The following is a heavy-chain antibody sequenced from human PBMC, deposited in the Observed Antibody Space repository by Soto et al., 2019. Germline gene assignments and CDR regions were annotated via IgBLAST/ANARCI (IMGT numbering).Heavy chain of an antibody. CDR2: IKGDGGEE. CDR3: STISFSAMNMRAFHI. V-gene: IGHV3-7*01. CDR1: GFSFSSYW. D-gene: IGHD2-21*01. J-gene: IGHJ3*02. Sequence: EVQLVESGGGLVQPGESLRLSCAASGFSFSSYWMSWVRQAPGKGLEWVANIKGDGGEENYVESLKGRFTISRDNARKTLFQQMDSLRAEDTAVYYCSTISFSAMNMRAFHIWGRGTMVTVSS.